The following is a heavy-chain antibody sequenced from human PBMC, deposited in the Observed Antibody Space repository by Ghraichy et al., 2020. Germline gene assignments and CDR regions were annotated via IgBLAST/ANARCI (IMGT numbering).Heavy chain of an antibody. CDR2: IYHSGST. CDR3: ARYHADNGNWFDP. J-gene: IGHJ5*02. CDR1: GGSVSSGNYY. Sequence: SETLSLTCTVSGGSVSSGNYYWSWIRQPPGKELEWIGYIYHSGSTNYNPSLKSRVTISVDKSKNQFLLKLTSVTAADTAVYYCARYHADNGNWFDPWGQGTLVTVSS. D-gene: IGHD1-1*01. V-gene: IGHV4-61*01.